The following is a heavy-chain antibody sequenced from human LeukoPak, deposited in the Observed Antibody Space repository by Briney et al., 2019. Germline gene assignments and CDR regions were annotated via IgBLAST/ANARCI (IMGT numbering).Heavy chain of an antibody. Sequence: GGSLRLSCAASGFTFSSYEMNWVRQAPGKGLEWVSYISSSGSTIYYADSVKGRFTISRDNAKNSLHLQMNSLRAEDTAVYYCARDIVEDCGGDCYSKTFGYWGQGTLVTVFS. CDR1: GFTFSSYE. CDR3: ARDIVEDCGGDCYSKTFGY. CDR2: ISSSGSTI. D-gene: IGHD2-21*02. V-gene: IGHV3-48*03. J-gene: IGHJ4*02.